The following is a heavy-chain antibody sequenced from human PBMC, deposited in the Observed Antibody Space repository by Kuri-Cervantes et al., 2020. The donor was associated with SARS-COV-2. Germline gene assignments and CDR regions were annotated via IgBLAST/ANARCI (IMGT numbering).Heavy chain of an antibody. J-gene: IGHJ6*03. CDR2: IWYDGSNK. D-gene: IGHD6-13*01. Sequence: GESLKISCAASGFTFSSYGIHWVRQAPGKGLEWVAVIWYDGSNKYYADSVKGRFTISRDNSKNTLYLQMNSLRAEDTAVYYCARDQVASSSWDYYMDVWGKGTTVTVSS. CDR1: GFTFSSYG. CDR3: ARDQVASSSWDYYMDV. V-gene: IGHV3-33*01.